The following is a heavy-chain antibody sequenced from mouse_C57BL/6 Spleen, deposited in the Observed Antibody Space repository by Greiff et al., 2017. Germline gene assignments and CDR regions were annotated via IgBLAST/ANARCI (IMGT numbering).Heavy chain of an antibody. J-gene: IGHJ1*03. CDR2: IWSGGST. D-gene: IGHD1-1*01. Sequence: VQLVESGPGLVQPSQSLSITCTASGFSLTSYGVHWVRQSPGKGLEWLGVIWSGGSTDYNAAFISRLSISKDNSKSQVFFKMNSRQADDTAIYYWASYYYGSSYLYFDVWGTGTTVTVSS. V-gene: IGHV2-2*01. CDR3: ASYYYGSSYLYFDV. CDR1: GFSLTSYG.